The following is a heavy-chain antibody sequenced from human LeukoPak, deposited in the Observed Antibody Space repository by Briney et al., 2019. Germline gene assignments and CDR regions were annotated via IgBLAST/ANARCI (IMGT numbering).Heavy chain of an antibody. D-gene: IGHD6-13*01. V-gene: IGHV3-74*01. Sequence: GGSLRLSCAASGFTFSTYWMHWVRQAPGKGLVWVSRVNGDGSSTNYADSVKGRFTISRDNAKNTLYLQMNSLRAEDTAVYYCARDGIAAVDFDYWGQGILVTVSS. CDR3: ARDGIAAVDFDY. J-gene: IGHJ4*02. CDR1: GFTFSTYW. CDR2: VNGDGSST.